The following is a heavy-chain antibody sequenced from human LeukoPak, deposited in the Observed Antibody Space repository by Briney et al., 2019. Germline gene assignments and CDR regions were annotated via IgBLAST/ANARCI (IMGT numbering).Heavy chain of an antibody. D-gene: IGHD1-26*01. CDR2: ISGSGGST. J-gene: IGHJ3*02. V-gene: IGHV3-23*01. Sequence: AISGSGGSTYYADSVKGRFTISRDNSKNTLYLQMNSLRAEDTAVYYCAKFGGSYHDAFDIWGQGTMVTVSS. CDR3: AKFGGSYHDAFDI.